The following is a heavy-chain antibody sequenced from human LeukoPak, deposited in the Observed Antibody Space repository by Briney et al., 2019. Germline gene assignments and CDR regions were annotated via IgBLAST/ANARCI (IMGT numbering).Heavy chain of an antibody. Sequence: GGSLRLSCAASGFTFSSYSMNWVRHAPGKGLEWVSSISSSSSYIYYADSVKGRFTISRDNAKNSLYLQMNSLRAEDTAVYYCARGKYGSGSYLFDYWGQGTLVTVSS. CDR2: ISSSSSYI. CDR1: GFTFSSYS. CDR3: ARGKYGSGSYLFDY. V-gene: IGHV3-21*01. D-gene: IGHD3-10*01. J-gene: IGHJ4*02.